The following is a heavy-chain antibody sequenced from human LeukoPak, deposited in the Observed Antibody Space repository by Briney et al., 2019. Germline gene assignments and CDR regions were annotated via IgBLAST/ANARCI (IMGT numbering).Heavy chain of an antibody. D-gene: IGHD6-13*01. V-gene: IGHV4-59*01. CDR2: IYYSGNT. Sequence: TSETLSLTCTVSGGSISNYHWSWIRQPPGKGLEWLGYIYYSGNTNYNPSLKSRVTMSLDTSKNQFSLQLTSVTAADTAVYYCARGGQQLVRSWFDTWGQGTLVTVSS. CDR1: GGSISNYH. J-gene: IGHJ5*02. CDR3: ARGGQQLVRSWFDT.